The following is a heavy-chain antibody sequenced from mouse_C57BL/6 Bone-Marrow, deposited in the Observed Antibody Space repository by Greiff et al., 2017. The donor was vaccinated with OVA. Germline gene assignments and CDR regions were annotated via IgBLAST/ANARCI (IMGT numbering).Heavy chain of an antibody. Sequence: VQRVESGAELARPGASVKLSCKASGYTFTSYGISWVKQSPGKGLEWIGEIYPSSGNPYYNEKFKGKATLTADKSSSTAYMELRSLTSEDSAVYFCARCYGSSWYCDYWGQGTTLTVSS. CDR1: GYTFTSYG. D-gene: IGHD1-1*01. V-gene: IGHV1-81*01. J-gene: IGHJ2*01. CDR2: IYPSSGNP. CDR3: ARCYGSSWYCDY.